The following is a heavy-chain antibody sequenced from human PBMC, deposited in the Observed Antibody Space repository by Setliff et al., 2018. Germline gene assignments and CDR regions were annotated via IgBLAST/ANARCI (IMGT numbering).Heavy chain of an antibody. Sequence: VASVKVSCKSYGYTFNTHGISWVRQAPGQGLEWMGWIGARNVKTNYAQKFQDRVTMTTDTSTSTGYMELRSLTSDDTAVYYCARRWETGDQDAYDIWGQGTMVTVSS. CDR2: IGARNVKT. D-gene: IGHD7-27*01. V-gene: IGHV1-18*01. CDR1: GYTFNTHG. CDR3: ARRWETGDQDAYDI. J-gene: IGHJ3*02.